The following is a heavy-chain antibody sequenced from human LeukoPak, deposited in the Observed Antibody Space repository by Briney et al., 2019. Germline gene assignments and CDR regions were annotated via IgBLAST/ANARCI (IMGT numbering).Heavy chain of an antibody. CDR1: GFTFGDYA. V-gene: IGHV3-49*03. Sequence: GGSLRLSCTASGFTFGDYAMSWFRQAPGKGLEWVGFIRSKAYGGTTEYAASVKGRFTISRDDSKSIAYLQMNSLKTEDTAVYYCTRDYYDRSGTDDYWGQGTLVTVSS. CDR2: IRSKAYGGTT. D-gene: IGHD3-22*01. J-gene: IGHJ4*02. CDR3: TRDYYDRSGTDDY.